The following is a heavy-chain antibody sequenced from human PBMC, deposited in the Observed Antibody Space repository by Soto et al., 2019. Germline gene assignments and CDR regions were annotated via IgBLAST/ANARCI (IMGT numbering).Heavy chain of an antibody. CDR2: IKSKTDGGTT. CDR1: GFTFSNAW. V-gene: IGHV3-15*07. CDR3: TIQNARGVPDY. Sequence: EVQLVESGGGLVKPGGSLRLSCAASGFTFSNAWMNWVRQAPGKGLEWVGRIKSKTDGGTTDYAALVKGRFTISRDDSKNTLYLQMNSLKTEDTAVYYGTIQNARGVPDYWGQGTLVTVSS. J-gene: IGHJ4*02. D-gene: IGHD3-10*01.